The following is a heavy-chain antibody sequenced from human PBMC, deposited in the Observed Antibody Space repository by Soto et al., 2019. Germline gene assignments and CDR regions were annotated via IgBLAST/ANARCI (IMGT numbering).Heavy chain of an antibody. D-gene: IGHD1-26*01. J-gene: IGHJ6*02. CDR3: ARAAGGSYYPDV. Sequence: PGGSLRLSCAVSGFTFSDHYMDWVRQAPGMGLEWVGRTRNKANSYTTQYAASVKGRFTISRDDSKNSLYLQMNSLKTEDTAVYYCARAAGGSYYPDVWGQGTTVTVSS. CDR1: GFTFSDHY. V-gene: IGHV3-72*01. CDR2: TRNKANSYTT.